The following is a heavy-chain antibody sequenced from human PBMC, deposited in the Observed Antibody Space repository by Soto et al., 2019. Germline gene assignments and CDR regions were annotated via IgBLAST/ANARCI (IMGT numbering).Heavy chain of an antibody. CDR3: ARGVGSYYGSDWFDP. Sequence: EVQLVESGGGLVQPGGSLRLSCAASGFTFSSYAMHWVRQATGKGLEWVSAIGTAGDTYYPGSVKGRFTISRENAKNSLYLQMNSLRAGDTAVYYCARGVGSYYGSDWFDPWGQGTLVTVSS. V-gene: IGHV3-13*01. J-gene: IGHJ5*02. D-gene: IGHD3-10*01. CDR1: GFTFSSYA. CDR2: IGTAGDT.